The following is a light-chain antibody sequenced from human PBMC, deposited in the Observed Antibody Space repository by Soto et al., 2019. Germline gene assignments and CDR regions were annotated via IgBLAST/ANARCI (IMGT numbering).Light chain of an antibody. J-gene: IGKJ2*01. CDR2: GSS. Sequence: EVVLTQSPGTLSLSPGERATLSCRTSENVGSAHFAWYQQKPGQAPRLLMYGSSNRADGIPERFSGSASGPDFTLTISSLEPEDFAIYYCQQYYQWPSYTFGQGTKVDIK. V-gene: IGKV3-20*01. CDR1: ENVGSAH. CDR3: QQYYQWPSYT.